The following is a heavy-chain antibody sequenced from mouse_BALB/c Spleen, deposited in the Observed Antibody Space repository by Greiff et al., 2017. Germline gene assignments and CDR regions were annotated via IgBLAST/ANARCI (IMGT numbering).Heavy chain of an antibody. CDR2: ISTYYGDA. CDR3: ARGGYDEAMDY. D-gene: IGHD2-2*01. Sequence: VQLHQSGAELVRPGVSVKISCKGSGYTFTDYAMHWVKQSHAKSLEWIGVISTYYGDASYNQKFKGKATMTVDKSSSTAYMELARLTSEDSAIYYCARGGYDEAMDYWGQGTSVTVSS. J-gene: IGHJ4*01. CDR1: GYTFTDYA. V-gene: IGHV1S137*01.